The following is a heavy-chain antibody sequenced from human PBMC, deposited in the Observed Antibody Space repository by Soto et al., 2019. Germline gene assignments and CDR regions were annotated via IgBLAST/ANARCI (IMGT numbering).Heavy chain of an antibody. Sequence: GGSLRLSCAASGFTFSGSSMHWVRQAPGKGLEWISSITGTGATTYYAESVAGRFTISRDNSNKTLDLQMNRLRGDDTAIYYCTKTVDLPGRMSLRATFGVVIGAFDPWGQGTLVTVSS. CDR2: ITGTGATT. V-gene: IGHV3-23*01. D-gene: IGHD3-3*01. CDR3: TKTVDLPGRMSLRATFGVVIGAFDP. CDR1: GFTFSGSS. J-gene: IGHJ5*02.